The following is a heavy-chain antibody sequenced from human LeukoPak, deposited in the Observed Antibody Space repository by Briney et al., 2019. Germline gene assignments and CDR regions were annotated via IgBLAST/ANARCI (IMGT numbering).Heavy chain of an antibody. Sequence: SETLSLTCTVSGGSISSYFWSWIRQPPVKGLEWIGYISYNGRTNYNPSLKSRVIISVDTSKSQFSLNLSSVTAADTAVYYCARDAYRRVTQFDPWGQGTLVTVSS. CDR3: ARDAYRRVTQFDP. CDR2: ISYNGRT. J-gene: IGHJ5*02. D-gene: IGHD3-10*01. V-gene: IGHV4-59*01. CDR1: GGSISSYF.